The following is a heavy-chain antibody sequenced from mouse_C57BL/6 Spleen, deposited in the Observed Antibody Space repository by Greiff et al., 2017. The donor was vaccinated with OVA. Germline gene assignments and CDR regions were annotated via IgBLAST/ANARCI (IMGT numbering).Heavy chain of an antibody. J-gene: IGHJ3*01. Sequence: EVKLVESVAELVRPGASVKLSCTASGFNIKNTYMHWVKQRPEQGLEWIGRIDPANGNTKYAPKFQGKATITADTSSNTAYLQLSSLTSEDTAIYYCARSKDCGSSLLAYWGQGTLVTVSA. CDR3: ARSKDCGSSLLAY. V-gene: IGHV14-3*01. CDR2: IDPANGNT. CDR1: GFNIKNTY. D-gene: IGHD1-1*01.